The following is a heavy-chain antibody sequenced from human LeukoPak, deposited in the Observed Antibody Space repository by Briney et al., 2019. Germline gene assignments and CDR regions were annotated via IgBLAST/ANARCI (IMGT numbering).Heavy chain of an antibody. CDR3: ARAYSSSWYFNWFDP. CDR2: IDYSGST. Sequence: SETLSLTCVVYGGSFSDYYWGWIRQPQGKRLEWIGSIDYSGSTDYNPSLKSRVTLSVDTSKKQFSLKLNSVTAADTAVYYCARAYSSSWYFNWFDPWGQGTLVTVSS. CDR1: GGSFSDYY. D-gene: IGHD6-13*01. V-gene: IGHV4-34*01. J-gene: IGHJ5*02.